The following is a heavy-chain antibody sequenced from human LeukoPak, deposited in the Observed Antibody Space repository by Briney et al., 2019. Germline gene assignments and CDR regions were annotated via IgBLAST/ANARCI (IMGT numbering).Heavy chain of an antibody. Sequence: GGSLRLSCAASGFTFDDYAMHWVRQAPGKGLEWVSGISSRDDSTYYADSVKGRFTISRDNSMNTLYLHMNSLRAEDTAVYYCAKELQVDTRYNAFDIWGQGTMVTVSS. CDR1: GFTFDDYA. CDR3: AKELQVDTRYNAFDI. J-gene: IGHJ3*02. V-gene: IGHV3-23*01. D-gene: IGHD3-16*02. CDR2: ISSRDDST.